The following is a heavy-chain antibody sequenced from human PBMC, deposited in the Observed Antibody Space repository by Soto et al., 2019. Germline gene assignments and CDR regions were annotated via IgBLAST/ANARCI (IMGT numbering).Heavy chain of an antibody. CDR2: INHSGST. V-gene: IGHV4-34*01. Sequence: PSETLSLTCAVYGGSFSGYYWSWIRQPPGKGLEWIGEINHSGSTNYNPSLKSRVTISVDTSKNQFSLKLSSVTAADTAVYYCARVFVSSWPYYYYYMDFWGKGTTVTVSS. CDR1: GGSFSGYY. J-gene: IGHJ6*03. CDR3: ARVFVSSWPYYYYYMDF. D-gene: IGHD6-13*01.